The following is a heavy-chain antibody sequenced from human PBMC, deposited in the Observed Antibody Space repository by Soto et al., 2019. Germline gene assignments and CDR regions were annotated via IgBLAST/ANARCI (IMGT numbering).Heavy chain of an antibody. Sequence: QVQLQQWGAGLLKPSETLSLTCAVYGGSFSGYYWSWIRQPPGKGLEWIGEINHSGSTNYNPSLKSRVTISVDTSKNQFSLKLRSVTAADTAVYYCAREPYDYIWGRYRPYYLDCWGQGTLVTVSS. CDR3: AREPYDYIWGRYRPYYLDC. CDR1: GGSFSGYY. CDR2: INHSGST. D-gene: IGHD3-16*02. J-gene: IGHJ4*02. V-gene: IGHV4-34*01.